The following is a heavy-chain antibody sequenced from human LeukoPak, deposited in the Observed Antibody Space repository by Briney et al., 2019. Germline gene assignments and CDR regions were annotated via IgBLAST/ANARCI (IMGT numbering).Heavy chain of an antibody. Sequence: GGTLRLSCAASGFTFSSYGMSWVRQAPGKGLEWVSAISGSGGSTYYADSVKGRFSISRDNSKNTLYLQMNSLRAEDTAVYYCAKDGSTVVTDYWGQGTLVTVSS. D-gene: IGHD4-23*01. J-gene: IGHJ4*02. CDR2: ISGSGGST. CDR1: GFTFSSYG. V-gene: IGHV3-23*01. CDR3: AKDGSTVVTDY.